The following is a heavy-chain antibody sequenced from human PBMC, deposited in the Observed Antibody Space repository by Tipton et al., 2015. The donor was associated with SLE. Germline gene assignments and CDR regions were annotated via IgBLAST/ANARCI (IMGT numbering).Heavy chain of an antibody. V-gene: IGHV4-59*02. CDR2: ISYSGSP. J-gene: IGHJ5*02. CDR3: ASGGGYDSKGFDP. CDR1: GASVSDYY. D-gene: IGHD5-12*01. Sequence: TLSLTCTASGASVSDYYWSWIRQPPGRGLEWIGYISYSGSPTYNPALKSRVTISADMSKNTLSLRLASVAAADTAIYYCASGGGYDSKGFDPWGRGTLVTVSS.